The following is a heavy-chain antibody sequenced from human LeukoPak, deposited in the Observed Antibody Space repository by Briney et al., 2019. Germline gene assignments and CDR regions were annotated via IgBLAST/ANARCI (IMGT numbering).Heavy chain of an antibody. J-gene: IGHJ6*03. Sequence: SVKVSCKASGGTFSSYAISWVRQAPGQGLEWMGGIIPIFGTANYAQKFQGRVTITTDESTSTAYMELSSLRSEDTAVYYCARVRWPKWELLRSYYYYYMDVWGKGTTVTVSS. CDR2: IIPIFGTA. V-gene: IGHV1-69*05. D-gene: IGHD1-26*01. CDR1: GGTFSSYA. CDR3: ARVRWPKWELLRSYYYYYMDV.